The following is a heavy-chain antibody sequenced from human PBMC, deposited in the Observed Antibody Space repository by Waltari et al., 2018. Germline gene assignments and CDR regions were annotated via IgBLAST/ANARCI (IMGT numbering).Heavy chain of an antibody. Sequence: VQLVESGGGLVQPGGSLRLSCAASGLRPSSCEMNWVRQAPGKGLEWLSNIRSNGGAIYYADSVKGRCTSSRDDAKNLLYLQMNSLRPEATAVYYCARDRAPSGNSLYFDYWGQGTLVTVSS. CDR2: IRSNGGAI. J-gene: IGHJ4*02. CDR1: GLRPSSCE. V-gene: IGHV3-48*03. CDR3: ARDRAPSGNSLYFDY. D-gene: IGHD1-26*01.